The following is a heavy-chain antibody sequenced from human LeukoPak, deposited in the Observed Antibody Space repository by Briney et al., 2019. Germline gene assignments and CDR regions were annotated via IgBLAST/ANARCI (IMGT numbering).Heavy chain of an antibody. CDR2: IHPGDSDT. CDR1: GYSFITYW. V-gene: IGHV5-51*01. CDR3: ATTNGGNRYYFDY. J-gene: IGHJ4*02. Sequence: RGESLKISCKGSGYSFITYWIGWVRQMPGKGLEWMGIIHPGDSDTRYSPSFQGQVTISADKPISTAYLQWSSLKASDTAIYYCATTNGGNRYYFDYWGQGTLVTVSS. D-gene: IGHD4-23*01.